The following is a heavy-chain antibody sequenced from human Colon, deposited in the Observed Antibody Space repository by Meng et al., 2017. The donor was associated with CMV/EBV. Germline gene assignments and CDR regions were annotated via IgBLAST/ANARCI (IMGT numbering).Heavy chain of an antibody. CDR1: GESGSSNNVA. CDR2: TYYRSQWST. V-gene: IGHV6-1*01. D-gene: IGHD1-26*01. J-gene: IGHJ4*02. Sequence: GESGSSNNVAWNWIRQSPSRGLEWLGRTYYRSQWSTDYAVSLRSRINIKADTAKNQFSLQLNSVTPEDTAMYYCARVISSIGIIDYWGQGSLVTVSS. CDR3: ARVISSIGIIDY.